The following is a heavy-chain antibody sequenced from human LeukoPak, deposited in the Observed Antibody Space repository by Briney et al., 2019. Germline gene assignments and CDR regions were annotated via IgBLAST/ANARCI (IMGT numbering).Heavy chain of an antibody. CDR1: GFTFSSYW. V-gene: IGHV3-74*01. D-gene: IGHD6-19*01. CDR3: ARDRGSSGWYEFDY. J-gene: IGHJ4*02. CDR2: SNGDGSST. Sequence: GGSLRLSCAASGFTFSSYWMHWVRQAPGKGLLWVSRSNGDGSSTAYADSVKGRFTISRDNAKNSLYLQMNSLRAEDTAVYYCARDRGSSGWYEFDYWGQGTLVTVSS.